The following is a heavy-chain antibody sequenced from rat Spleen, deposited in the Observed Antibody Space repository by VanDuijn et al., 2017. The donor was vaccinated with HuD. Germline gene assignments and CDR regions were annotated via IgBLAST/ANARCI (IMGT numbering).Heavy chain of an antibody. D-gene: IGHD1-4*01. Sequence: QVQLKESGPGLVQPSETLSLTCTVSGFSLTSYNVHWVRQPTGKGLEWMGVIWTGGSTDYNSALKSRLSISRDISTRQVFLKINSLQTEDTAIYFCTRERVPGFAFYFDYWGQGVMVTVSS. CDR2: IWTGGST. CDR3: TRERVPGFAFYFDY. CDR1: GFSLTSYN. V-gene: IGHV2-30*01. J-gene: IGHJ2*01.